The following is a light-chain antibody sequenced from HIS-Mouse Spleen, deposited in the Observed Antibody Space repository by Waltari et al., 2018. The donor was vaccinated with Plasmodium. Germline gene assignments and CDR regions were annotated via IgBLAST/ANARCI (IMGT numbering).Light chain of an antibody. Sequence: SALTQSPSAYWSPDQSVTIVCTGSSHYAACYSYVSWYQQNPGKAPKLMIYEVRKRPSGVPDRFSGSKSGNTASLTVSGLQAEDEADYYCSSYAGSNNLVFGGETKLTVL. CDR3: SSYAGSNNLV. J-gene: IGLJ2*01. CDR2: EVR. V-gene: IGLV2-8*01. CDR1: SHYAACYSY.